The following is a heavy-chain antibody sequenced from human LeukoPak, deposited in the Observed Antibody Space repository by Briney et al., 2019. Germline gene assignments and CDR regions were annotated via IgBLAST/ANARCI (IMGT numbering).Heavy chain of an antibody. Sequence: GESLNISWKGSGYSFTTYWITWVRQMPGKGLEWIGRIDPSDSYTNYSPSFQGHVTISADKSISTAYLQWSSLKASDTAMYFCARLKYYGSGSYYFAYWGQGALVTVSS. D-gene: IGHD3-10*01. CDR3: ARLKYYGSGSYYFAY. CDR1: GYSFTTYW. CDR2: IDPSDSYT. J-gene: IGHJ4*02. V-gene: IGHV5-10-1*01.